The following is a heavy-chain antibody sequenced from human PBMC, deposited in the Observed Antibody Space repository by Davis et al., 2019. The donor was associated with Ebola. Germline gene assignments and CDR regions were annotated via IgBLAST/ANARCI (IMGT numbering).Heavy chain of an antibody. CDR1: GFTFRGFW. CDR3: ARESSW. Sequence: GESLKISCAVSGFTFRGFWMSWVRQAPGKGLEWVANIKEDGSEKYYVDSVKGRFTISRDNAKNSLYLQMNSLRAEDTAVYYCARESSWWGQGTLVTVSS. J-gene: IGHJ4*02. V-gene: IGHV3-7*01. CDR2: IKEDGSEK. D-gene: IGHD6-13*01.